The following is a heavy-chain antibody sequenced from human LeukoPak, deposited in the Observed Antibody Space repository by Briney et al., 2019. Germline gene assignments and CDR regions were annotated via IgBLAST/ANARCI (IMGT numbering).Heavy chain of an antibody. Sequence: GGSLRLSCAPSGFTFSRYSMNWVRQAPGKGLEWVSSISSSSSYIYYAGSVKGRFTISRDNAKNSLYLQMNSLRAEDTAAYYCVCDSYYYSSGFDYWGQGSLVTVSS. CDR3: VCDSYYYSSGFDY. V-gene: IGHV3-21*01. D-gene: IGHD3-22*01. CDR1: GFTFSRYS. CDR2: ISSSSSYI. J-gene: IGHJ4*02.